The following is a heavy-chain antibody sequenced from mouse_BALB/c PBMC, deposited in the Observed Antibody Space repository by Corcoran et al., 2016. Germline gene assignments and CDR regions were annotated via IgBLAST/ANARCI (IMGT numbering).Heavy chain of an antibody. D-gene: IGHD4-1*02. CDR3: ATTGTGGYYSMDY. CDR1: GYTFTTAG. CDR2: INTHSGGP. Sequence: QIQLVQSGPELKKPGETVRISCKASGYTFTTAGMQWVQKMPGKGLKWIGWINTHSGGPGYAEDFKGRFAFSLETSASTAHLQINNLKNEDTATYFCATTGTGGYYSMDYWGQGTSVTVSS. J-gene: IGHJ4*01. V-gene: IGHV9-4*02.